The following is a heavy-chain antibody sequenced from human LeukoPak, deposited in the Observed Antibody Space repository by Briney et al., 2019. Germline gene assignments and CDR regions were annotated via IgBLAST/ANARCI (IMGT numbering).Heavy chain of an antibody. V-gene: IGHV3-74*01. CDR2: IHSDGSST. CDR3: ARGNAHAFDI. CDR1: GFTFSNYW. Sequence: GGSLRLSCAASGFTFSNYWMHWVRQAPGRGLVWVSRIHSDGSSTTSADSVKGRFTISRDNAENTLYLQMNSLRAEDTAVYFCARGNAHAFDIWGQGTMVTVSS. D-gene: IGHD1-1*01. J-gene: IGHJ3*02.